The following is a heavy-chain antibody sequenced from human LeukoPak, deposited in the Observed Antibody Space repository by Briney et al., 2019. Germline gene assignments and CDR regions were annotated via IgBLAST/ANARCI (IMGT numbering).Heavy chain of an antibody. CDR3: ARLARYSSSPISPLYYHYYMDV. D-gene: IGHD6-19*01. V-gene: IGHV1-46*01. CDR1: GYTFTSYG. CDR2: INPSGDST. Sequence: ASVKVSCKASGYTFTSYGISWVRQAPGQGLAWMGIINPSGDSTSYAQNFQGRVTMTTDMSTSTVYMELSSLTSDDTAMYYCARLARYSSSPISPLYYHYYMDVWGKGTTVTVSS. J-gene: IGHJ6*03.